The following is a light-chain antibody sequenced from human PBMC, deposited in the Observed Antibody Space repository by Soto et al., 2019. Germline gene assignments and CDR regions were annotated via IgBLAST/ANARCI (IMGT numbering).Light chain of an antibody. CDR3: QQYGCSPPYT. V-gene: IGKV3-20*01. CDR2: GAS. CDR1: QSVSRNY. J-gene: IGKJ2*01. Sequence: EIVLTQSPGTLSLSPGERATLSCRASQSVSRNYLAWYQQKHGQAPRLLTYGASTRATGIPDRFSGSGSGTDFTLTISRLEPEDFAVYYCQQYGCSPPYTFGQGTKVDIK.